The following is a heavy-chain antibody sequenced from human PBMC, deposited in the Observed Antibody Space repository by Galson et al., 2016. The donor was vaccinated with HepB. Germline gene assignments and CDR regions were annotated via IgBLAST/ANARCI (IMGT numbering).Heavy chain of an antibody. D-gene: IGHD4-23*01. Sequence: SLRLSCAASGFAFSRHWMHWVRQDLGKGLVWVSRINSDGTNSNSADSVKGRFTISRDNAKNTLYLQMNSLRAEDTAVYFCVRDHSVVPTTAYNWFDPWGRGTLVTVSS. CDR3: VRDHSVVPTTAYNWFDP. CDR1: GFAFSRHW. V-gene: IGHV3-74*01. J-gene: IGHJ5*02. CDR2: INSDGTNS.